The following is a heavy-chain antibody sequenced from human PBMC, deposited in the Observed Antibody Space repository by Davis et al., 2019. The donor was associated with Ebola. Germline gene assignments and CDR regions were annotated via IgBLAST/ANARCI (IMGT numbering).Heavy chain of an antibody. Sequence: GGSLRLSCAASGFTFSSYSMNWVRQAPGKGLEWVSSISSSSSYIYYADSVKGRFTISRDNAKNSLYLQMNSLRAEDTAVYYCARDGAYYDILTGPNWFDPWGQGTLVTVSS. J-gene: IGHJ5*02. CDR2: ISSSSSYI. D-gene: IGHD3-9*01. CDR1: GFTFSSYS. CDR3: ARDGAYYDILTGPNWFDP. V-gene: IGHV3-21*01.